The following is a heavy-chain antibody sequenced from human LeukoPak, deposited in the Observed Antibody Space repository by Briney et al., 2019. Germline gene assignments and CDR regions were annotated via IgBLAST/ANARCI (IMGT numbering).Heavy chain of an antibody. J-gene: IGHJ6*02. CDR3: ARSLSYYYGMDV. CDR1: GGSFSGYY. V-gene: IGHV4-34*01. CDR2: INHSGST. Sequence: SETLSLTCAVYGGSFSGYYWSWIRQPPGKGLEWIGEINHSGSTNYNPSLKSRVTISVDTSKNQFSLKLSSVTAADTAAYYCARSLSYYYGMDVWGQGTTVTVSS.